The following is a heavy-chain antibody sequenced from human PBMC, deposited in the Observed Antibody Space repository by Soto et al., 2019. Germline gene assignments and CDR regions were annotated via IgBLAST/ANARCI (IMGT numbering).Heavy chain of an antibody. D-gene: IGHD2-8*02. CDR3: ARGIRSVGYAISKWFDY. CDR1: GYTFTSYY. Sequence: GASVKVSCKASGYTFTSYYMHWVRQAPGQGLEWMGVINPSGGSTSYAQKFQGRVTMTRDTSTSTVYMELSSLRSEDTAVYYCARGIRSVGYAISKWFDYWGQGTLGTVSS. V-gene: IGHV1-46*01. J-gene: IGHJ4*02. CDR2: INPSGGST.